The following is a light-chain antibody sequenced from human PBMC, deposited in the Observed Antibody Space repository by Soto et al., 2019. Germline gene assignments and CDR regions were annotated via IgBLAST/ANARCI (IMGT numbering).Light chain of an antibody. CDR1: QGISSY. J-gene: IGKJ4*01. CDR3: QHLNNYPLTLT. V-gene: IGKV1-9*01. CDR2: AAS. Sequence: IQLTQSPSSLSASVGDRVTITCRASQGISSYLAWYQQKPGKAPKLLIYAASTLQSGVPSRFSGSGSGTDFTLTISSLQPEDFATDYYQHLNNYPLTLTFGGGTKVEIK.